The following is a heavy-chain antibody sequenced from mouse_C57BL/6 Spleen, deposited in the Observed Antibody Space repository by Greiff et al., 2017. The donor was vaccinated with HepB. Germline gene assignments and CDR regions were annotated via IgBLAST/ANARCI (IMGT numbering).Heavy chain of an antibody. V-gene: IGHV1-64*01. CDR1: GYTFTSYW. D-gene: IGHD2-4*01. J-gene: IGHJ2*01. Sequence: VQLQQSGAELVKPGASVKLSCKASGYTFTSYWMHWVKQRPGQGLEWIGMIHPNSGSTNYNEKFKSKATLTVDKSSSTAYMQLSSLTSEDSAVYYCASWDYDGGDYWGQGTTLTVSS. CDR3: ASWDYDGGDY. CDR2: IHPNSGST.